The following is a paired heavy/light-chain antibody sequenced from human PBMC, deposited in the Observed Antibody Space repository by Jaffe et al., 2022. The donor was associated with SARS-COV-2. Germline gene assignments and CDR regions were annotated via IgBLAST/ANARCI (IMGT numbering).Heavy chain of an antibody. V-gene: IGHV3-11*06. CDR1: GFTFSDYY. CDR3: ARVRGDAFDI. Sequence: QVQLVESGGGLVKPGGSLRLSCAASGFTFSDYYMSWIRQAPGKGLEWVSYISSSSSYTNYADSVKGRFTISRDNAKNSLYLQMNSLRAEDTAVYYCARVRGDAFDIWGQGTMVTVSS. J-gene: IGHJ3*02. CDR2: ISSSSSYT. D-gene: IGHD3-16*01.
Light chain of an antibody. CDR2: DVS. CDR1: SSDVGGYNY. CDR3: SSYTSSSCWV. Sequence: QSALTQPASVSGSPGQSITISCTGTSSDVGGYNYVSWYQQHPGKAPKLMIYDVSNRPSGVSNRFSGSKSGNTASLTISGLQAEDEADYYCSSYTSSSCWVFGGGTKLTVL. J-gene: IGLJ3*02. V-gene: IGLV2-14*01.